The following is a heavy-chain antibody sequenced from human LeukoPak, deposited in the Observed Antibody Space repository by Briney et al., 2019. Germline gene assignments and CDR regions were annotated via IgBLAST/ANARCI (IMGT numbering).Heavy chain of an antibody. CDR1: GYTFTDYY. V-gene: IGHV1-69-2*01. CDR3: ATDRGIAAAGALDY. J-gene: IGHJ4*02. D-gene: IGHD6-13*01. CDR2: VDPEDGET. Sequence: ASVKVSCKVSGYTFTDYYMHWVQQAPGKGLEWMGLVDPEDGETIYAEKFQGRVTITADTSTDTAYMELGSLRSEDTAVYYCATDRGIAAAGALDYWGQGTLVTVSS.